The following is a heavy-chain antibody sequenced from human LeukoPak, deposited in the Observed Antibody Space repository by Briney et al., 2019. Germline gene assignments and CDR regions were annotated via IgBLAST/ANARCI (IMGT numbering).Heavy chain of an antibody. Sequence: PGESLRLSCAASGFTFSYAWMSWVRQTPGKGLEWVGRIKSQRDGGTADSAAPVRGRFIISRHDSRDTVYLQMNSLKAEDTAVYFCTTDLGSGSLFDYWGQGILVTVSS. CDR1: GFTFSYAW. D-gene: IGHD1-26*01. CDR2: IKSQRDGGTA. V-gene: IGHV3-15*01. CDR3: TTDLGSGSLFDY. J-gene: IGHJ4*02.